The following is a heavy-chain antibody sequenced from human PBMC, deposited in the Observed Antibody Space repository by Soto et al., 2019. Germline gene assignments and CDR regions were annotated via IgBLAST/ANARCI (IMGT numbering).Heavy chain of an antibody. CDR1: GGSVSSGSYY. CDR3: ARDQSGAADF. J-gene: IGHJ3*01. D-gene: IGHD7-27*01. V-gene: IGHV4-61*01. CDR2: ISATGTT. Sequence: QVQLQESGPGLVKPSETLSLTCTVSGGSVSSGSYYWSWIRQPPGKGLEWIGYISATGTTSYIPSLKSRITLSVDTSKNQFSLNLKFVTAADTAVYFCARDQSGAADFWGQGTVVTVS.